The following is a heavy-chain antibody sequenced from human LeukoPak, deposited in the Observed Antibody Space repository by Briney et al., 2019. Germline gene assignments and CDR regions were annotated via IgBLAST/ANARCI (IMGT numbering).Heavy chain of an antibody. J-gene: IGHJ4*02. CDR1: GFTFSDYY. D-gene: IGHD6-13*01. CDR3: AKDRGSSSWYISRYYFDY. Sequence: GGSLRLSCAASGFTFSDYYMSWVRQAPGKGLEWVSAISGSGGSTYYADSVKGRFTISRDNSKNTLYLQMNSLRAEDTAVYYCAKDRGSSSWYISRYYFDYWGQGTLVTVSS. CDR2: ISGSGGST. V-gene: IGHV3-23*01.